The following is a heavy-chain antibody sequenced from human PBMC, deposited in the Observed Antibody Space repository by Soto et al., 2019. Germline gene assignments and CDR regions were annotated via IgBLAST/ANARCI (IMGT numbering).Heavy chain of an antibody. CDR3: AREGWGITGTTEFDP. CDR1: GFTFSSYS. V-gene: IGHV3-48*02. J-gene: IGHJ5*02. D-gene: IGHD1-20*01. CDR2: ISSSSSTI. Sequence: EVQLVESGGGLVQPGGSLRLSCAASGFTFSSYSMNWVRQAPGKGLEWVSYISSSSSTIYYADSVKGRFTISRDNAKNSLYLQMNSLRDEDTAVYYCAREGWGITGTTEFDPWGQGTLVTVSS.